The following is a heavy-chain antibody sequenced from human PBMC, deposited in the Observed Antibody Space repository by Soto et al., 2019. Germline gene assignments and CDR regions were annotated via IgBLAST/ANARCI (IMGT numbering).Heavy chain of an antibody. CDR1: GFTFDDYA. CDR2: ISWNSGSI. D-gene: IGHD3-3*01. V-gene: IGHV3-9*01. Sequence: EVQLVESGGGLVQPGRSLRLSCAASGFTFDDYAMHWVRQAPGKGLEWVSGISWNSGSIGYADSVKGRFTISRDNAKNSLYLQMNSLRAEDTALYYCAKDLSGAPVTYYDFWSGYSPNLPYYYYGMDVWGQGTTVTVSS. J-gene: IGHJ6*02. CDR3: AKDLSGAPVTYYDFWSGYSPNLPYYYYGMDV.